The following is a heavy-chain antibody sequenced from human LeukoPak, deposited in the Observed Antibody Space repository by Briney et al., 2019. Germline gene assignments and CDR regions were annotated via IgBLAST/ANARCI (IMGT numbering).Heavy chain of an antibody. D-gene: IGHD4-23*01. Sequence: PSETLSLTCTVSGGSISSYYWSWIRQPPGKGLGWIGYIYYTGNSNYNPSLKSRVTISVDTSKNQFSLKLRSVTAADTAMYYCARYVYGGNSDWYFDLWGRGTLVTVSS. CDR1: GGSISSYY. V-gene: IGHV4-59*08. CDR3: ARYVYGGNSDWYFDL. J-gene: IGHJ2*01. CDR2: IYYTGNS.